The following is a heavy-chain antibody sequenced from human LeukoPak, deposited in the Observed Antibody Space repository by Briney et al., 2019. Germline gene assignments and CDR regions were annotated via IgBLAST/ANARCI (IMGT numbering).Heavy chain of an antibody. CDR3: ATGITIFGVVIEPPFDY. V-gene: IGHV1-69*13. CDR2: IIPIFGTA. Sequence: SVKVSCKASGGTFSSYAISWVRQAPGQGLEWMGGIIPIFGTANYAQKFQGRVTITADESTSTAYMELSSLRSEDTAVYYCATGITIFGVVIEPPFDYWGQGTLVTVSS. J-gene: IGHJ4*02. CDR1: GGTFSSYA. D-gene: IGHD3-3*01.